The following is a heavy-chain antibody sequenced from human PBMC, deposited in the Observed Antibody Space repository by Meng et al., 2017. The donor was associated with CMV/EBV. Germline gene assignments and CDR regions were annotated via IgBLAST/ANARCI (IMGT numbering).Heavy chain of an antibody. CDR3: ASRVRGYSYGDFDY. D-gene: IGHD5-18*01. J-gene: IGHJ4*02. CDR2: ISYDGSNK. Sequence: SGFTCSSYAMHWVRQAPGKGLEWVAVISYDGSNKYYADSVKGRFTISRDNSKNTLYLQMNSLRAEDTAVYYCASRVRGYSYGDFDYWGQGTLVTVSS. V-gene: IGHV3-30*04. CDR1: GFTCSSYA.